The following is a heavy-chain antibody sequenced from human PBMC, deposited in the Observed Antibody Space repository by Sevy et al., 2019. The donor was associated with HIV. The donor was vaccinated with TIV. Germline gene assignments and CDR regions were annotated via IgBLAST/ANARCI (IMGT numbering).Heavy chain of an antibody. CDR3: AKDLTIFGVVYGMDV. CDR1: GFTFSSYG. D-gene: IGHD3-3*01. V-gene: IGHV3-30*18. CDR2: ISYDGSNK. Sequence: GGSLRLSCAASGFTFSSYGMHWVRQAPGKGLEWVAVISYDGSNKYYADSVKGRFTISRDNSKNTLYLQMNSLGAEDTAVYYCAKDLTIFGVVYGMDVWGQGTTVTVSS. J-gene: IGHJ6*02.